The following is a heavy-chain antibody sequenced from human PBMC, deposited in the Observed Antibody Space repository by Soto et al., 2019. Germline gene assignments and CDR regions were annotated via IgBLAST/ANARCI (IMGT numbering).Heavy chain of an antibody. Sequence: QVQLVQSGAEVKKPGSSVKVSCKASGGTFSSYAISWVRQAPGQGLEWMGGIIPIFGTVNYAQKFQGRVTITADKSTSTAYMELSSLRSEDTAVYYCARHTLYSSSWYAHYYYGMDVWGQGTTVTVSS. J-gene: IGHJ6*02. CDR1: GGTFSSYA. CDR2: IIPIFGTV. D-gene: IGHD6-13*01. V-gene: IGHV1-69*06. CDR3: ARHTLYSSSWYAHYYYGMDV.